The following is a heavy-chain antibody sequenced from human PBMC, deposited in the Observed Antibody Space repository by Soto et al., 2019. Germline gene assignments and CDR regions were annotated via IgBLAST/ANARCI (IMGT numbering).Heavy chain of an antibody. CDR3: ARDFRDKKPSNWFDP. CDR1: GFTFSSYA. V-gene: IGHV3-30*04. J-gene: IGHJ5*02. D-gene: IGHD2-21*02. CDR2: MSYDGRET. Sequence: GGPLSLSCAGSGFTFSSYAIHWVGQAPGKGLDWVAVMSYDGRETYYTDSVKGRFTTSRDNSKNTLYLQMNSLRVEDTAVYYCARDFRDKKPSNWFDPWGQGTLVTVSS.